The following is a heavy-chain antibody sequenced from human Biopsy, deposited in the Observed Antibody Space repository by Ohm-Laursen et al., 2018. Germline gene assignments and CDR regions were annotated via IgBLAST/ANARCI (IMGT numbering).Heavy chain of an antibody. CDR2: IIPMFGTA. CDR3: ARGPHSGSHSCFDY. J-gene: IGHJ4*02. Sequence: SVKVSCKASGGTFINYVISWVRQAPGQGLEWMGGIIPMFGTANYAQMFQGRVTISADESTSTSYMELSSLTTEDTAIYYCARGPHSGSHSCFDYWGRGTLVTVPS. CDR1: GGTFINYV. D-gene: IGHD1-26*01. V-gene: IGHV1-69*13.